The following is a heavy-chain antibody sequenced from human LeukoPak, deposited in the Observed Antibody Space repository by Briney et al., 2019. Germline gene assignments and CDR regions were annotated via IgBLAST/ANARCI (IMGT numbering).Heavy chain of an antibody. J-gene: IGHJ3*02. CDR1: GFTFSSYG. CDR2: IWYDGSNK. Sequence: PGGSLRLSCAASGFTFSSYGTHWVRQAPGKGLEGVAVIWYDGSNKYYADSVKGRFTISRDNSKNTLYLQMNSLRAEDTAVYYCARDSSEWASPDAFDIWGQGTMVTVSS. CDR3: ARDSSEWASPDAFDI. V-gene: IGHV3-33*01. D-gene: IGHD1-26*01.